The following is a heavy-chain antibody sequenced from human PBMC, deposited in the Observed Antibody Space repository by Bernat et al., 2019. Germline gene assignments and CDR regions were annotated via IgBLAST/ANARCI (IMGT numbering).Heavy chain of an antibody. CDR1: GFTFSSYS. Sequence: EVQLVESGGGLVKPGGSLRLSCAASGFTFSSYSMNWVRQAPGKGLEWVSSISSSSSYIYYANSVKGRFTISRDNAKNSLYLQMNSLRAEDTAVYYCARDGESGAFDIWGQGTMVTVSS. D-gene: IGHD3-10*01. CDR2: ISSSSSYI. J-gene: IGHJ3*02. CDR3: ARDGESGAFDI. V-gene: IGHV3-21*01.